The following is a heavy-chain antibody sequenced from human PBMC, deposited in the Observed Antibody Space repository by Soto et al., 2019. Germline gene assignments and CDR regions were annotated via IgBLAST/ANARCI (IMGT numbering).Heavy chain of an antibody. CDR1: GFTFSSYS. CDR2: ISSSSSYI. Sequence: EVQLVESGGGLVKPGGSLRLSCAASGFTFSSYSMNWVRQAPGKGLEWVSSISSSSSYIYYADSVKGRFTISRDNAKNSLYLQLKSLRAEDTAVSYCARAPNYCHSRSYYGYWGQGTLVTVSS. D-gene: IGHD3-22*01. CDR3: ARAPNYCHSRSYYGY. J-gene: IGHJ4*02. V-gene: IGHV3-21*01.